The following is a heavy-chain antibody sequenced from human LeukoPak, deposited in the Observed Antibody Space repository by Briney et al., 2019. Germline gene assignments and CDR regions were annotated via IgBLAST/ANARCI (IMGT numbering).Heavy chain of an antibody. CDR2: INPNSGGT. CDR3: ARDLGYCSSTSCYSGILGY. Sequence: ASVKVSCKASGYTFTGYYMHWVRQAPGQGLEWMGGINPNSGGTKYAQKFQGTVTMTPDTSPSTPHMELSRLRSDDTAVYYCARDLGYCSSTSCYSGILGYWGQGTLVTVSS. D-gene: IGHD2-2*01. V-gene: IGHV1-2*02. J-gene: IGHJ4*02. CDR1: GYTFTGYY.